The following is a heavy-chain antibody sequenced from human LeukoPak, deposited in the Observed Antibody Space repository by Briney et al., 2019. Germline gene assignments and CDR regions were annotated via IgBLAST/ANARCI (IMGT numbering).Heavy chain of an antibody. Sequence: ASVKVSCKVSGYTLTELSMHWVRQAPGKGLEWMGGFDPEDGETIYAQKFQGRVTMTEDTSTDTAYMELSSLRSEDTAVYYCATQLKYDFWSGLHFDYWGQGTLVTLSS. CDR2: FDPEDGET. D-gene: IGHD3-3*01. CDR1: GYTLTELS. CDR3: ATQLKYDFWSGLHFDY. J-gene: IGHJ4*02. V-gene: IGHV1-24*01.